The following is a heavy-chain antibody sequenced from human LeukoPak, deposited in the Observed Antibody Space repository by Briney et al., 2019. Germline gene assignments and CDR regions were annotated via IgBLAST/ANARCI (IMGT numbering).Heavy chain of an antibody. J-gene: IGHJ4*02. CDR1: GFDFSGFY. D-gene: IGHD2-15*01. V-gene: IGHV3-73*01. CDR2: IRSKPSSYTT. CDR3: TRQDCSGGSCSYVGY. Sequence: GGSLKLSCAASGFDFSGFYMHWVRQASGRGLEWVGLIRSKPSSYTTVYAASVKGRFTISRDDSKNTAYLQMNSLKAEDTAVYYCTRQDCSGGSCSYVGYWRQGTLVTVS.